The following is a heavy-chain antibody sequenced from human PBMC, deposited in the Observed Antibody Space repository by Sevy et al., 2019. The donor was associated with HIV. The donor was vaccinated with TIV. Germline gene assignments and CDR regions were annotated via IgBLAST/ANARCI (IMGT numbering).Heavy chain of an antibody. CDR3: AKDESGSGNDIWVY. CDR1: GFTFSSFS. CDR2: ISSSGDTK. V-gene: IGHV3-48*02. J-gene: IGHJ4*02. D-gene: IGHD3-10*01. Sequence: GGSLRLSCAASGFTFSSFSMNWVRQAPGKGLQWVSYISSSGDTKYYADSVKGRFTISRDKAKNSLYLQMNSLRDEDTAEYYSAKDESGSGNDIWVYWGQGTLVTVSS.